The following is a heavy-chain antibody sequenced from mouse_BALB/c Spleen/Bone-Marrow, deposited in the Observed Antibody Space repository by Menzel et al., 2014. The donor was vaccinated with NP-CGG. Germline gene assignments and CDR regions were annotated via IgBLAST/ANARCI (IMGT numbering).Heavy chain of an antibody. J-gene: IGHJ3*01. D-gene: IGHD2-14*01. CDR3: ARWEYDGVPGFAY. CDR2: INPYNGGT. V-gene: IGHV1-18*01. CDR1: GYSFTGYT. Sequence: VQLQQSGPELVKPGASMKISCKASGYSFTGYTMNWVKQSHGKNLEWIGLINPYNGGTSYNQKFKGKAALTVDKSSSTAYMELLSLTSEDSAVYYCARWEYDGVPGFAYWGQGTLVTVSA.